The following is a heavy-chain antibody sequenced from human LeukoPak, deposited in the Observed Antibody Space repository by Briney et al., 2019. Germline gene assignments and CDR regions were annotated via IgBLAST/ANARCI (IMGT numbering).Heavy chain of an antibody. CDR2: IIPILGIA. V-gene: IGHV1-69*04. Sequence: ASVTVSCKASGGTFSSYAISWVRQAPGQGLEWMGRIIPILGIANYAQKFQGRVTITADKSTSTAYMELSSLRSEDTAVYYCARAKAVVNPFDYWGQGTLVTVSS. D-gene: IGHD4-23*01. CDR3: ARAKAVVNPFDY. J-gene: IGHJ4*02. CDR1: GGTFSSYA.